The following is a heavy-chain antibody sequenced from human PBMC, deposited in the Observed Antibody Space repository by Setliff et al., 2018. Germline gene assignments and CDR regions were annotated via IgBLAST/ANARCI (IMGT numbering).Heavy chain of an antibody. CDR1: GYTFTSYA. Sequence: ASVKVSCKASGYTFTSYAIHWVRQAPGQRLEWMGWINAGNGNTKYSQEFQDRVTITRDTSASIAFMELSSLRSEDMAVYYCARMSGFLYMDVWGKGTTVTVSS. CDR3: ARMSGFLYMDV. D-gene: IGHD3-3*01. CDR2: INAGNGNT. V-gene: IGHV1-3*03. J-gene: IGHJ6*03.